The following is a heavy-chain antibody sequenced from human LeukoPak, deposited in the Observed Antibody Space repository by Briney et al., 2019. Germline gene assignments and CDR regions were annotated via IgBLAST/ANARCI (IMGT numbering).Heavy chain of an antibody. Sequence: KPSETLSLTCTVSGGSISSNSYYWGWIRQPPGKGLEWIGSIYYSGSTYYNPSLKSRVTISVDTSKNQFSLKLSSVTAADTAVYYCARQPSSWYWIFGYFDYWGQGTLVTVSS. CDR1: GGSISSNSYY. CDR3: ARQPSSWYWIFGYFDY. D-gene: IGHD6-13*01. V-gene: IGHV4-39*01. CDR2: IYYSGST. J-gene: IGHJ4*02.